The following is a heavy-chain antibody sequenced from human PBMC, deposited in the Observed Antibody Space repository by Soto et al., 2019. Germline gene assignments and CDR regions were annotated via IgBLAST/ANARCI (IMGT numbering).Heavy chain of an antibody. CDR3: AKWVRANDAFDI. J-gene: IGHJ3*02. D-gene: IGHD1-26*01. V-gene: IGHV4-4*02. CDR2: IYHSGST. Sequence: ETLSLNCAVSVGSISSSNWWSCVRQPPGKGLEWIGEIYHSGSTNYNPSLKSRVTISVDTSKNQFSLKLSSVTAADTAVYYCAKWVRANDAFDIWGQGTMVTVSS. CDR1: VGSISSSNW.